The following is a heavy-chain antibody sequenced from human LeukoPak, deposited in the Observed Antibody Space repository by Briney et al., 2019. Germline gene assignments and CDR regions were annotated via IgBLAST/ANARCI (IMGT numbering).Heavy chain of an antibody. J-gene: IGHJ5*02. Sequence: SETLSLTCAVSGGSISGTSYYWGWIRQPPGKGLEWIGSIYYSGSTYYNPSLKSRVTISVDTSKNQFSLKLSSVTAADTAVYYCARVQSRLSWFDPWGQGTLVTVSS. V-gene: IGHV4-39*07. CDR2: IYYSGST. CDR1: GGSISGTSYY. CDR3: ARVQSRLSWFDP.